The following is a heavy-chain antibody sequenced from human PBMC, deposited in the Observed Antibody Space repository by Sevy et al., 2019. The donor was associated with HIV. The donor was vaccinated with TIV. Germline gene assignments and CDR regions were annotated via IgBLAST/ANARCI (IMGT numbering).Heavy chain of an antibody. CDR1: GFTFSSYV. CDR3: AKDYYDSSGYYPMDAFDI. V-gene: IGHV3-23*01. D-gene: IGHD3-22*01. J-gene: IGHJ3*02. Sequence: GGSLRLSCAASGFTFSSYVLSWVRQAPGKGLEWVSGISGSGGSTYYADSVKGRFTISRDNSKNTLYLQMNSLRAEDTAVYYCAKDYYDSSGYYPMDAFDIWGQGTMVTVSS. CDR2: ISGSGGST.